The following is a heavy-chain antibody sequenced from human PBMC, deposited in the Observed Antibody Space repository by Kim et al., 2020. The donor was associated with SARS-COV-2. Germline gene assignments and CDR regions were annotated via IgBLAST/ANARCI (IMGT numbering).Heavy chain of an antibody. CDR1: GFTFSSYG. CDR3: AKDFVLLVVVPAAIGY. V-gene: IGHV3-30*18. CDR2: ISYDGSNK. J-gene: IGHJ4*02. D-gene: IGHD2-2*01. Sequence: GGSLRLSCAASGFTFSSYGMHWVRQAPGKGLEWVAVISYDGSNKYYADSVKGRFTISRDNSKNTLYLQMNSLRAEDTAVYYCAKDFVLLVVVPAAIGYWGQGTLVTVSS.